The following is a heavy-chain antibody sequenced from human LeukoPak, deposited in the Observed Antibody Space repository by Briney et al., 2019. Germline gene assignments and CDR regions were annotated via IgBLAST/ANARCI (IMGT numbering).Heavy chain of an antibody. Sequence: SETLSLTCTVSGGSISSYYWSWIRQPPGKGLEWVGSIHRTGSTYYNPSLKSRVTISVDTSKNQFSLSVRSVTAADSAVYYCARDRDLENFDYWGQGTLVTVSS. V-gene: IGHV4-38-2*02. CDR2: IHRTGST. D-gene: IGHD1-1*01. CDR1: GGSISSYY. J-gene: IGHJ4*02. CDR3: ARDRDLENFDY.